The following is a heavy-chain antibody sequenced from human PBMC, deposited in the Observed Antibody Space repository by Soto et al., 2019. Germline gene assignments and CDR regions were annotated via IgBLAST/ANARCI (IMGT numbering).Heavy chain of an antibody. V-gene: IGHV3-23*01. CDR3: ARTDKMVRGVKLGMDV. D-gene: IGHD3-10*01. J-gene: IGHJ6*02. CDR1: GFTFSSSA. CDR2: ISGTGANT. Sequence: EEQLLESGGGLVQPGGSLRLSCAASGFTFSSSAMSWVRQAPGKGLEWVSAISGTGANTYYADYVKGRFTVSRDNAENTLYLQLNSLRAEDTADYYCARTDKMVRGVKLGMDVWGQGTTVTVSS.